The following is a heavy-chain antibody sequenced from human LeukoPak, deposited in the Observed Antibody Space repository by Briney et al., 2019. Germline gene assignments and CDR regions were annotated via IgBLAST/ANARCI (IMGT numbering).Heavy chain of an antibody. J-gene: IGHJ4*02. CDR1: GYTLTELS. CDR2: FDPEDGGT. V-gene: IGHV1-24*01. D-gene: IGHD1-26*01. CDR3: ATASRWELLIDY. Sequence: ASVKVSCKVSGYTLTELSMHWVRQAPGKGLEWMGGFDPEDGGTIYAQKFQGRVTMTEDTSTDTAYMELSSLRSEDTAVYYCATASRWELLIDYWGQGTLVTVSS.